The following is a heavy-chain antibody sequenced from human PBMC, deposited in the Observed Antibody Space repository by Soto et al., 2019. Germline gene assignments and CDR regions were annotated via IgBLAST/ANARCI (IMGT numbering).Heavy chain of an antibody. CDR2: ITSDSSTI. V-gene: IGHV3-48*02. CDR1: GFSFSTYS. Sequence: EVQLVESGGGLVQPGGSLRLSCAASGFSFSTYSINWVRQAPGKGLEWFSYITSDSSTISYADSVKGRFTVSRDNAKNSLYLKMNSLRDEDTAVYYCARVGRGVYGMDVWGQGTSVTVSS. D-gene: IGHD2-8*01. CDR3: ARVGRGVYGMDV. J-gene: IGHJ6*02.